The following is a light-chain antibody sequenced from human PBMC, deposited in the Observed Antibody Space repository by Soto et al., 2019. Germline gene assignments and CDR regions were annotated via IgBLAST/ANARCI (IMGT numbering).Light chain of an antibody. J-gene: IGKJ4*02. CDR3: QQYESYPPS. V-gene: IGKV1-16*01. Sequence: DLQMPQSPSSLSASVGDRVTIGCRASQGINTYLAWFQQTPGKAPKSLIYVATNLQSGVPTRFSGSGSGNDFSSTLSSLQTEDVATSYCQQYESYPPSFGGGTKLEI. CDR2: VAT. CDR1: QGINTY.